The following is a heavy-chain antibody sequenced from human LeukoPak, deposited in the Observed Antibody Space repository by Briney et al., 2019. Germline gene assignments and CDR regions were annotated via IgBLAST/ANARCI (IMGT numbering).Heavy chain of an antibody. CDR3: ASLWFGDLTIDS. CDR1: RTSFSAYY. D-gene: IGHD3-10*01. V-gene: IGHV4-34*01. J-gene: IGHJ4*02. Sequence: SETLSLTCAVYRTSFSAYYWTWIRQPPGKGLEWIGEIHHSGITNYNPSLKSRVTISIDTSKNQFSLNLSSVTAADTAVYYCASLWFGDLTIDSWGQGTLVTDSS. CDR2: IHHSGIT.